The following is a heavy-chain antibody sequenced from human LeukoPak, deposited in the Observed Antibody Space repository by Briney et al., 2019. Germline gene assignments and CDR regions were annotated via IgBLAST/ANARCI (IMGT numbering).Heavy chain of an antibody. V-gene: IGHV3-7*01. J-gene: IGHJ4*02. Sequence: PGGSLRLSYAASGFTFSSYWMSWVRQAPGKGLEWVANIKQDGSEKYYVDSVKGRFTISRDNAKNSLYLQMNSLRAEDTAVYYCARDYDFWSGYPGYWGQGTLVTVSS. D-gene: IGHD3-3*01. CDR2: IKQDGSEK. CDR3: ARDYDFWSGYPGY. CDR1: GFTFSSYW.